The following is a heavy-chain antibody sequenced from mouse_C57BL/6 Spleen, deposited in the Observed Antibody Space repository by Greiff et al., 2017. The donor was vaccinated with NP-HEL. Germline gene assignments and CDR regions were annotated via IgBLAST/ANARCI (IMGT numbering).Heavy chain of an antibody. J-gene: IGHJ3*01. D-gene: IGHD1-1*01. CDR3: ARKGLDYGSSYPFAY. CDR1: GYTFTSYW. CDR2: IDPSDSYT. Sequence: VQLQQPGAELVMPGASVKLSCKASGYTFTSYWMHWVKQRPGQGLEWIGEIDPSDSYTNYNQKFKGKSTLTVDKSSSTAYMQLSSLTSEDSAVYYCARKGLDYGSSYPFAYWGQGTLVTVSA. V-gene: IGHV1-69*01.